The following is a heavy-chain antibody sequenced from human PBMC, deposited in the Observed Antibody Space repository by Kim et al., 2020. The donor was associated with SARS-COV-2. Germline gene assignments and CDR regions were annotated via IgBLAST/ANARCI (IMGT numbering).Heavy chain of an antibody. Sequence: GGSLRLSCAASGFTFSSYSMNWVRQAPGKGLEWVSSISSSSSYIYYADSVKGRFTISRDNAKNSLYLQMNSLRAEDTAVYYCARGGMATIPNWYFDLWGRGTLVTVSS. J-gene: IGHJ2*01. D-gene: IGHD5-12*01. CDR2: ISSSSSYI. CDR3: ARGGMATIPNWYFDL. V-gene: IGHV3-21*01. CDR1: GFTFSSYS.